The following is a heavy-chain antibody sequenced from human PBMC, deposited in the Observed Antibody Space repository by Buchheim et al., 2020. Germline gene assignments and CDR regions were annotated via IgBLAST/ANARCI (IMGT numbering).Heavy chain of an antibody. CDR2: MNPNSGNT. CDR3: ARGSVGTLWFRELSFSYYGMDV. D-gene: IGHD3-10*01. Sequence: QVQLVQSGAEVKKPGASVKVSCKASGYTFTSYDINWVRQATGQGLEWMGWMNPNSGNTGYAQKFQGRVTMTRNTSISTAYMELSSLRSEDTAVYYCARGSVGTLWFRELSFSYYGMDVWGQGTT. CDR1: GYTFTSYD. J-gene: IGHJ6*02. V-gene: IGHV1-8*01.